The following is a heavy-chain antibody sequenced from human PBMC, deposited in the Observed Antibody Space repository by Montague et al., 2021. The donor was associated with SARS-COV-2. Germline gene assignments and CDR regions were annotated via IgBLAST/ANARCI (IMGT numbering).Heavy chain of an antibody. D-gene: IGHD2-2*02. V-gene: IGHV4-39*07. CDR3: ARDPSRQPLLYPIGDYYYGMDV. CDR2: IYYSGST. J-gene: IGHJ6*02. Sequence: SETLSLTCTVSGGSISSSSYYWGWIRQAPGKGLEWIGSIYYSGSTYYNPSLKSRVTISVDKSKNQFSLKLSSVTAADTAVYYCARDPSRQPLLYPIGDYYYGMDVWGQGTTVTVSS. CDR1: GGSISSSSYY.